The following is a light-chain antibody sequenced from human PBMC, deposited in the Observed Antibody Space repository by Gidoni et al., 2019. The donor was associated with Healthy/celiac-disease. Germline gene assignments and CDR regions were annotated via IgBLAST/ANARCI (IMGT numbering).Light chain of an antibody. J-gene: IGKJ3*01. V-gene: IGKV2-28*01. CDR3: MQALQTPFT. CDR2: LGS. Sequence: DIVMTQSPLSLPVTPGEPASISCRSSQSLLHSNGYKYLDWYLQKPGQSPQLLIYLGSNRASGVPDRFSGSGSGTDFTLKISRVEAEDVGVYYCMQALQTPFTFGPXTKVDIK. CDR1: QSLLHSNGYKY.